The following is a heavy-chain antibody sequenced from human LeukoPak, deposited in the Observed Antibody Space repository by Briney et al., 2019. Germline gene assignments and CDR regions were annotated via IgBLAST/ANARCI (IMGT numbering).Heavy chain of an antibody. Sequence: GGSLRLSCAASGFTFSSYSMNWVRQAPGKGLDWVSSISSSSSYIYYADSVKGRFTISRDNAKNSLYLQMNSLRAEDTAVYYCARAGTTVTTKKIDYWGQGTLVTVSS. CDR3: ARAGTTVTTKKIDY. CDR1: GFTFSSYS. CDR2: ISSSSSYI. D-gene: IGHD4-17*01. V-gene: IGHV3-21*01. J-gene: IGHJ4*02.